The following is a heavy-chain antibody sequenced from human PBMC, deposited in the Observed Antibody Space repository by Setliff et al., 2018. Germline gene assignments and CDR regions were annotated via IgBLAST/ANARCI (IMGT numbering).Heavy chain of an antibody. D-gene: IGHD1-26*01. CDR2: LHTSGST. Sequence: SETLSLTCAVSGGSLNSGSYYWSWIRQSTERGLEWLGRLHTSGSTTYNPALNSRVTISVDTSTNQFSLRLTSLTAADTAVYFCARDNTILGATDHWGQGTSVTVSS. V-gene: IGHV4-61*02. J-gene: IGHJ4*03. CDR3: ARDNTILGATDH. CDR1: GGSLNSGSYY.